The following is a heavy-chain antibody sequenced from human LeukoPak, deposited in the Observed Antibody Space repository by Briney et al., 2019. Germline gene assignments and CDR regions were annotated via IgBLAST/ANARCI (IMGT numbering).Heavy chain of an antibody. CDR2: IYGDGSST. V-gene: IGHV3-74*01. J-gene: IGHJ4*02. CDR3: AMGFTPFDN. Sequence: GGSLRLSCAASGFTFSSSMMHWVRQAPGKGLVWVSRIYGDGSSTTYADSVRGRFTISRDNAKNTLYLQVNSLRSEDTAIYYCAMGFTPFDNWGRGTLVTVSS. D-gene: IGHD3-16*01. CDR1: GFTFSSSM.